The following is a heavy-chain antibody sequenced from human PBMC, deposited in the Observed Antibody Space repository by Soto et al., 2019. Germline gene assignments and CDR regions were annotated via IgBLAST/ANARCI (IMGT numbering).Heavy chain of an antibody. J-gene: IGHJ5*01. Sequence: GASVKVSCKASGYTFTRYIMHWVRQAPGQGLEWMGWINAGNGNTKYSQKFQGRVTIARDTSASTAYMELSSLTSEDTAVYYCARPRDWNYRWYDFWDQGTLVTVSS. CDR3: ARPRDWNYRWYDF. CDR1: GYTFTRYI. CDR2: INAGNGNT. D-gene: IGHD1-7*01. V-gene: IGHV1-3*01.